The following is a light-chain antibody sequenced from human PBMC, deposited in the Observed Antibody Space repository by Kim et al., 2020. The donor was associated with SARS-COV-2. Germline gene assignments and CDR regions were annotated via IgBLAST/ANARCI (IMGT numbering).Light chain of an antibody. Sequence: QSVLTQPPSASGTPGQRVTISCSGSSSNIGSNYVYWYQQLPGTAPKLLIYSNNQRPSGVPDRFSGSKSGTSASLAISGLRSEDEADYYCAAWDDSLSAVVFVGWTQLTVL. J-gene: IGLJ2*01. CDR3: AAWDDSLSAVV. CDR2: SNN. CDR1: SSNIGSNY. V-gene: IGLV1-47*02.